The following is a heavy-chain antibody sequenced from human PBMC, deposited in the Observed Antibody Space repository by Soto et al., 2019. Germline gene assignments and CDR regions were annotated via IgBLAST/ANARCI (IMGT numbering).Heavy chain of an antibody. V-gene: IGHV3-23*01. CDR3: ANRRGWYYGMDV. Sequence: EVQLLESGGGLVQPGGSLRLSCAASGFTFSSYAMSWVRQAPGKGLEWVSAISGIGGSTYYEDSVKGRFTISIYNSKNTLYLQMNSLRAEDTAVYYCANRRGWYYGMDVWGQGTTVTVSS. J-gene: IGHJ6*02. CDR2: ISGIGGST. D-gene: IGHD2-15*01. CDR1: GFTFSSYA.